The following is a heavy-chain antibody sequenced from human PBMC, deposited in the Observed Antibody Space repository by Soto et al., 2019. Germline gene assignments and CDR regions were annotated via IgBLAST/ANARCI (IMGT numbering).Heavy chain of an antibody. V-gene: IGHV3-23*01. CDR3: AKAPPYYDSGGYALGYFDY. Sequence: GGSLRLSCAASGFTFSTYDMSWVRQAPGKGLEWVSSISGSGGSTYYADSVKGRFTISRDNSKNTLYLQMNSLRAEDTAVYHCAKAPPYYDSGGYALGYFDYWGWGTLVTVSS. CDR1: GFTFSTYD. J-gene: IGHJ4*02. D-gene: IGHD3-22*01. CDR2: ISGSGGST.